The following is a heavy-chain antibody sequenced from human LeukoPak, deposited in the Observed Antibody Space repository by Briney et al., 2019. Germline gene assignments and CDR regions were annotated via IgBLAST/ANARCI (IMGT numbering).Heavy chain of an antibody. Sequence: ASVKVSCKASGYTFTSYGISWVRQAPGQGLEWMGWISAYNGNTNYAQKLQGRVTMTTDTSTSTAYMELSSLRSEDTAVYYCATGTPIGSYPHDFDYWGQGTLVTVSS. V-gene: IGHV1-18*01. CDR3: ATGTPIGSYPHDFDY. J-gene: IGHJ4*02. D-gene: IGHD1-26*01. CDR2: ISAYNGNT. CDR1: GYTFTSYG.